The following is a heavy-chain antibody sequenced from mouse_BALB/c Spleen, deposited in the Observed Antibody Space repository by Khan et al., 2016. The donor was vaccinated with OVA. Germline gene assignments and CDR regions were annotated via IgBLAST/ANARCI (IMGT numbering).Heavy chain of an antibody. CDR2: IAPVNGNT. CDR3: AHRSNGPRNFDV. V-gene: IGHV14-3*02. CDR1: GFNIKDTY. Sequence: VQLKESGAELVKPGASVKLSCTASGFNIKDTYMHWVKERPEQGLEWIGRIAPVNGNTKYDPKFQGKATLIVDTSSNTSYLQLRSLTSEDTAVYDCAHRSNGPRNFDVWGAGTTVTVSS. J-gene: IGHJ1*01.